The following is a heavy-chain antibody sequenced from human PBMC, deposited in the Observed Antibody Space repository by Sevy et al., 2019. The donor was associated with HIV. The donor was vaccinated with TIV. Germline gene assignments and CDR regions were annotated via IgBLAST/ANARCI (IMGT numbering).Heavy chain of an antibody. CDR1: GFTFSSYG. J-gene: IGHJ6*02. Sequence: GGSLRLSCAASGFTFSSYGMHWVRQAPGKGLEWVAVISYDGSNKYYADSVKGRFTISRDNSKNTLYLQMNSLRAEDTAVYYCAKNGVAGTFYYYYGMDVWGLGTTVTVSS. D-gene: IGHD6-19*01. V-gene: IGHV3-30*18. CDR3: AKNGVAGTFYYYYGMDV. CDR2: ISYDGSNK.